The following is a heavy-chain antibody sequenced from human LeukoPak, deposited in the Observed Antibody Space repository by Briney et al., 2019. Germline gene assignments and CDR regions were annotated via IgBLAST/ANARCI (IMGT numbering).Heavy chain of an antibody. V-gene: IGHV3-74*01. CDR2: INTDGTST. CDR1: GFSFSNYW. CDR3: ARDLGPQNWFDS. J-gene: IGHJ5*01. Sequence: GGSLRLSCAASGFSFSNYWMHWVRQAPGKGRVCVSRINTDGTSTNYADSAKGRFTISRDNAKSTLYLQMNSLRAEDTAIYYCARDLGPQNWFDSWGQGILVTVSS. D-gene: IGHD3/OR15-3a*01.